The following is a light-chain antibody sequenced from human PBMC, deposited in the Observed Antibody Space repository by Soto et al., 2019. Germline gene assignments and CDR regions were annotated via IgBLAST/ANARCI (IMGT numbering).Light chain of an antibody. V-gene: IGKV1-39*01. CDR2: AAS. CDR1: QSISIY. CDR3: QQSYSTPHT. Sequence: DIQMTQSPSSLSAFVGDRVTITCRASQSISIYLNWYQQKPGKPPKLLIYAASGLESGVSSKFSGSGSGTDFTLTISSLQPEDFATYYCQQSYSTPHTFGQGTKLEIK. J-gene: IGKJ2*01.